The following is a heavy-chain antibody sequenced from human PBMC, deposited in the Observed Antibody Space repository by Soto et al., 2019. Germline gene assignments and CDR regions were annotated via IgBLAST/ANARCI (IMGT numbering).Heavy chain of an antibody. CDR1: GGSISSGDYY. J-gene: IGHJ3*02. D-gene: IGHD3-10*01. Sequence: QVQLQESGPGLVKPSQTLSLTCTVSGGSISSGDYYWSWIRQPPGKGLEWIGYIYYSGSTYYNPSLKGRFTISVATPKNQFSLKLSSVTAAARAVYYCARDPGGSDTNAFDIWGKGTMVTVSS. V-gene: IGHV4-30-4*01. CDR2: IYYSGST. CDR3: ARDPGGSDTNAFDI.